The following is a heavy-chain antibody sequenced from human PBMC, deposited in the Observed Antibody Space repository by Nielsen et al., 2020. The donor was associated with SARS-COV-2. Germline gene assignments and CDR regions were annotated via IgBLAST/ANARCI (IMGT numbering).Heavy chain of an antibody. Sequence: GESLKISCAASGFTFSSYGMHWVRQAPGKGLEWVAVISYDGSNKYYADSVKGRFTISRDNSKNTLYLQMNSLRAEDTAVYYCARDLGYYGSSGDNYYYYGMDVWGQGTTVTVSS. CDR1: GFTFSSYG. J-gene: IGHJ6*02. D-gene: IGHD3-22*01. CDR3: ARDLGYYGSSGDNYYYYGMDV. CDR2: ISYDGSNK. V-gene: IGHV3-30*03.